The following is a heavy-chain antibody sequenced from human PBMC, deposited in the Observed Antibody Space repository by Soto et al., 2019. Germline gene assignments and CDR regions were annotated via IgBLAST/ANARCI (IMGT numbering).Heavy chain of an antibody. CDR1: GGSISSGGYY. V-gene: IGHV4-31*03. CDR3: ARGSGFWSGFNEYYFDY. CDR2: IYYSGST. Sequence: PSETLSLTCTVSGGSISSGGYYWSWIRQHPGKGLEWIGYIYYSGSTYYNTSLKSRVTISVDTSKNQFSLKLSSVTAADTAVYYCARGSGFWSGFNEYYFDYWGQGTLVTVSS. D-gene: IGHD3-3*01. J-gene: IGHJ4*02.